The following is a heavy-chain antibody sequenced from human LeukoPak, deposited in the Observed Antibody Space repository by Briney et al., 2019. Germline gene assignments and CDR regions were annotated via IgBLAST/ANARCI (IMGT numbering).Heavy chain of an antibody. D-gene: IGHD3-3*01. CDR2: IASDGSHT. J-gene: IGHJ4*02. CDR1: GFTFSTYF. CDR3: AKGEFWSAYYN. V-gene: IGHV3-30-3*01. Sequence: GRSLRLSCAASGFTFSTYFMHWVRQAPGKGLEWVADIASDGSHTFYVESVKGRFTISRDNSKNTLYLQMNSLRAEDTAVYYCAKGEFWSAYYNWGQGTLVTVSS.